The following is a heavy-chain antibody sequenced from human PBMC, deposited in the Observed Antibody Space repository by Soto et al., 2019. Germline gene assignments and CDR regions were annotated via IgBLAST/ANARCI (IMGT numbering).Heavy chain of an antibody. Sequence: SVKVSCEASGYIFSTYAISWVRQAPGQGLEWMGGVIPIFTTPNYAQNFQARLTITTDESTSTAYLELSSLRSEDTAVYYCARGGYYGSGTYFQNLIFWGQGTQVTVSS. CDR2: VIPIFTTP. V-gene: IGHV1-69*05. D-gene: IGHD3-10*01. J-gene: IGHJ4*02. CDR1: GYIFSTYA. CDR3: ARGGYYGSGTYFQNLIF.